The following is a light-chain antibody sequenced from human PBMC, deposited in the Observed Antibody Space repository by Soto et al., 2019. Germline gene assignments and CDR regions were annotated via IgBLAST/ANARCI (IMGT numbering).Light chain of an antibody. CDR3: HHRSTWT. CDR2: DAS. J-gene: IGKJ1*01. Sequence: EIVLTQFPATLSLSPGERATLSCRASQSVSSYLAWYQQKPGQGPRLLIYDASKRATAIPARFTGSGSGTDFTLTTLRLEPEPFAVYFSHHRSTWTFGHGTKVEIK. CDR1: QSVSSY. V-gene: IGKV3-11*01.